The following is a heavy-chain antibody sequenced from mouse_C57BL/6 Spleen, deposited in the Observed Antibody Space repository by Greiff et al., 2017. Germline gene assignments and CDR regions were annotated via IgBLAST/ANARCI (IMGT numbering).Heavy chain of an antibody. D-gene: IGHD1-1*01. CDR1: GYAFSSYW. CDR2: IYPGDGDT. CDR3: ALTVVAKRYFDV. J-gene: IGHJ1*03. Sequence: VQLQQSGAELVKPGASVKISCKASGYAFSSYWMNWVKQRPGKGLEWIGQIYPGDGDTNYNGKFKGKATLTADNSSSTAYMQLSSLTSEDSAVYFFALTVVAKRYFDVWGTGTTVTVSS. V-gene: IGHV1-80*01.